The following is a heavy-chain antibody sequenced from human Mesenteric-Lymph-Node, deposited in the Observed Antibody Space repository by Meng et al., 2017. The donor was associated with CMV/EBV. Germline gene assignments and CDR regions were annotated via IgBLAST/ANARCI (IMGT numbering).Heavy chain of an antibody. V-gene: IGHV3-7*01. CDR3: ARDKQQLVYYYYGMDV. J-gene: IGHJ6*02. CDR1: GFTFSSYW. D-gene: IGHD6-13*01. CDR2: IQQHGSDK. Sequence: GGSLRLSCAASGFTFSSYWMTWVRQAPGKGLEWVANIQQHGSDKYYADSVKGRFTISRDNAKNSLYLQMNSLRAEDTAVYYCARDKQQLVYYYYGMDVWGQGTTVTVSS.